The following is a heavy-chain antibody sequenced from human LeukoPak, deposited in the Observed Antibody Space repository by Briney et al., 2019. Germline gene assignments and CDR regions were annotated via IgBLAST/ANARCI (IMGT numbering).Heavy chain of an antibody. CDR3: ARVNFGSSWYYFDY. V-gene: IGHV4-34*01. CDR2: INHSGST. D-gene: IGHD6-13*01. J-gene: IGHJ4*02. CDR1: SGSFSGYY. Sequence: PSETLPLTGAVCSGSFSGYYWSWIRQPPGKGLEWIGEINHSGSTNYNPSLKSRVTISVDTSKNQFSLKLSSVTAADTAVYYCARVNFGSSWYYFDYWGQGTLVTVSS.